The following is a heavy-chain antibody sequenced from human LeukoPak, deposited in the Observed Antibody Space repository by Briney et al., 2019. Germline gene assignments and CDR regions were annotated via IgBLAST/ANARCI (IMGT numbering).Heavy chain of an antibody. D-gene: IGHD3-22*01. J-gene: IGHJ4*02. Sequence: GGSLRLSCAASGFTVSSTYMSWVRQAPGKGLEWVSVIYSGGSTYYADSVKGRFTISRDNSKNTLYLQMNSLRAENTAVYYCARGFWGYYYDSSYDYWGQGTLVTVSS. CDR3: ARGFWGYYYDSSYDY. V-gene: IGHV3-66*01. CDR2: IYSGGST. CDR1: GFTVSSTY.